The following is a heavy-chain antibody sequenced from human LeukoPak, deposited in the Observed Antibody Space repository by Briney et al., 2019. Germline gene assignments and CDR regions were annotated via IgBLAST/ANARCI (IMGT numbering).Heavy chain of an antibody. D-gene: IGHD2-15*01. Sequence: GGSLRLSCAASGFTFSSYWMHWVRQAPGKGLVRVSRINSDGSSTSYADSVKGRFTISRDNAKNTLYLQMNSLRAEDTAVYYCARDLVVVAATWGWWFDPWGQGTLVTVSS. CDR2: INSDGSST. V-gene: IGHV3-74*01. CDR3: ARDLVVVAATWGWWFDP. J-gene: IGHJ5*02. CDR1: GFTFSSYW.